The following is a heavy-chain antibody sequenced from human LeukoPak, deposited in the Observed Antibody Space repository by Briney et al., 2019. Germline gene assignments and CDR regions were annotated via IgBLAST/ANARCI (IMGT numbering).Heavy chain of an antibody. CDR1: GGSISSGGYS. CDR3: ARAGNYDYVWGSYRVPDY. Sequence: SETLSFTCAVSGGSISSGGYSWSWIRQPPGKGLEWIGYIYHSGSTYYNPSLKSRVTISVDRSKNQFSLKLSSVTAADTAVYYCARAGNYDYVWGSYRVPDYWGQGTLVTVSS. J-gene: IGHJ4*02. D-gene: IGHD3-16*02. V-gene: IGHV4-30-2*01. CDR2: IYHSGST.